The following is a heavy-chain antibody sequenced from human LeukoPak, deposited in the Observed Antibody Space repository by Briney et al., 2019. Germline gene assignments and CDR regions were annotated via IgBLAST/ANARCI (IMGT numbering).Heavy chain of an antibody. V-gene: IGHV3-23*01. Sequence: HPGGSLRLSCTASGFTFSSYGMNWVRQAPGKGLEWVSGITSRSTTYYADSVKGRFTISRDNSKNMVWLQINSPTAEDTATYYCAKDGNWARFEDWGQGTLVTVSS. CDR2: ITSRSTT. D-gene: IGHD7-27*01. CDR1: GFTFSSYG. CDR3: AKDGNWARFED. J-gene: IGHJ4*02.